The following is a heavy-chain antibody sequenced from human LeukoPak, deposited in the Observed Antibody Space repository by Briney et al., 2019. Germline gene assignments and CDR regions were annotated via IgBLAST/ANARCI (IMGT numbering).Heavy chain of an antibody. Sequence: SEALSLTCTVSGGSISSYYWSWIRQPPGKGLEWIGSIYQSGGSSYYNPSLKSRVTFSVDTSKDQFSLKLISVTAADTAVYYCARVSSTFAYYYYAMDVWGQGTTVTVSS. D-gene: IGHD2-2*01. V-gene: IGHV4-59*08. J-gene: IGHJ6*02. CDR2: IYQSGGSS. CDR1: GGSISSYY. CDR3: ARVSSTFAYYYYAMDV.